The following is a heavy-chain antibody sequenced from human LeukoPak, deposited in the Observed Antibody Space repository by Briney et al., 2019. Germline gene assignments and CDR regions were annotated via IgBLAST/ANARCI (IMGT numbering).Heavy chain of an antibody. CDR3: ARGFRAAMVSDWFDP. J-gene: IGHJ5*02. D-gene: IGHD5-18*01. V-gene: IGHV1-2*02. CDR2: INPNSGGT. Sequence: GASVKVSCKASGYTFTGYYMHWVRQAPGQGLEWMGWINPNSGGTNYAQKFQGRVTMTRDTSISTAYMELSRLRSDDTAVYYCARGFRAAMVSDWFDPWGQGTLVTVSS. CDR1: GYTFTGYY.